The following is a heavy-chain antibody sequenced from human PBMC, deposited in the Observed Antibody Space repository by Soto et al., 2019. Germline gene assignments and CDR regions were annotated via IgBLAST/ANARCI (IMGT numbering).Heavy chain of an antibody. CDR2: ISGTGGST. D-gene: IGHD2-21*01. V-gene: IGHV3-23*01. CDR3: AKGQAYCGGDCYPGVFDF. J-gene: IGHJ4*02. Sequence: VQLLESGGGLVQPGGSLRLSCAASGFTFSSYAMSWVRQAPGKGLEWVSAISGTGGSTYYADSVKGRFTISRDNSKNTLYLQMNSLRAEDTGVYYGAKGQAYCGGDCYPGVFDFWGQGTLVTVSS. CDR1: GFTFSSYA.